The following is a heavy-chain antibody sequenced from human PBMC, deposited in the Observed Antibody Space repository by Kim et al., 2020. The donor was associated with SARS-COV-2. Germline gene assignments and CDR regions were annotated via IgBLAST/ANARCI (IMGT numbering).Heavy chain of an antibody. CDR1: GYTLTELS. V-gene: IGHV1-24*01. CDR2: FDPEDGET. D-gene: IGHD2-15*01. J-gene: IGHJ5*02. CDR3: ATGRVAGPPAWFDP. Sequence: ASVKVSCKVSGYTLTELSMHWVRQAPGKGLEWMGGFDPEDGETIYALKFQGRVTMTEDTSTDTAYMELSSLRSEDTAVYYCATGRVAGPPAWFDPWGQGTLVTVPS.